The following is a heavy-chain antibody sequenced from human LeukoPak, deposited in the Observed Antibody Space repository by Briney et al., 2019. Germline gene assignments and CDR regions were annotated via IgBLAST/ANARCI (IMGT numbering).Heavy chain of an antibody. CDR3: ARDLPYCSGGSCST. CDR1: GGSISSYY. J-gene: IGHJ5*02. V-gene: IGHV4-59*01. D-gene: IGHD2-15*01. CDR2: IYYSGST. Sequence: SETLSLTCTVSGGSISSYYWSWIRQPPGKGLEWSGYIYYSGSTNYNPSLKSRVTISVDTSKNQFSLKLSSATAADTAVYSCARDLPYCSGGSCSTWGQGTLVTVSS.